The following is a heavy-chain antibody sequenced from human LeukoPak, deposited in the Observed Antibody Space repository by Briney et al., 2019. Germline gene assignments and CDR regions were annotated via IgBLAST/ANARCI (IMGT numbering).Heavy chain of an antibody. CDR3: ARDGMRTPDLNYGSGSYDPYYYYYMDV. V-gene: IGHV4-61*02. D-gene: IGHD3-10*01. Sequence: SETLSLTCTVSGGSISSGSYYWSWIRQPAGKGLEWIGRIYTSGSTNYNPSLKSRVTMSVDTSKNQFSLKLSSVTAADTAVYYCARDGMRTPDLNYGSGSYDPYYYYYMDVWGKGTTVTISS. CDR2: IYTSGST. J-gene: IGHJ6*03. CDR1: GGSISSGSYY.